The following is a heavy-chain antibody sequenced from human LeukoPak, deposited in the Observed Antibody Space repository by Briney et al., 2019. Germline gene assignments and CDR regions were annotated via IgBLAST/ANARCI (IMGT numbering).Heavy chain of an antibody. D-gene: IGHD6-13*01. CDR2: ISSSSSYI. CDR1: GFTFSSYS. J-gene: IGHJ4*02. Sequence: GGSLRLSCAASGFTFSSYSMNWVRQAPGKGLEWVSSISSSSSYIYYADSVKGRFTISRDNAKNSLYLQMNSLRAEDTALYYCAKDRYSSSWYPDYWGQGTLVTVSS. V-gene: IGHV3-21*04. CDR3: AKDRYSSSWYPDY.